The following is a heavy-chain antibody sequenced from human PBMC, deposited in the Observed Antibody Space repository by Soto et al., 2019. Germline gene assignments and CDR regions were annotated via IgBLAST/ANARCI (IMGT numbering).Heavy chain of an antibody. J-gene: IGHJ6*03. CDR1: GYTLTELS. CDR2: FDPEDGET. Sequence: ASVKVSCKVSGYTLTELSMHWVRQAPGKGLEWMGGFDPEDGETIYAQKFQGRVTMTEDTSTSTAYMELSSLRSEDTAVYYCAASIAARPTYYYYYMDVWGKGTKVTVS. D-gene: IGHD6-6*01. CDR3: AASIAARPTYYYYYMDV. V-gene: IGHV1-24*01.